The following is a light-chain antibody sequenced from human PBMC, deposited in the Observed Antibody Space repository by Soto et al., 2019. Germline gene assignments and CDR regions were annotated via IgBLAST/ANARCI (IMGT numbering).Light chain of an antibody. CDR3: QQYGASPFT. V-gene: IGKV3-20*01. J-gene: IGKJ4*01. CDR1: QNIGGNF. CDR2: AAF. Sequence: EIVLTQSPGTLSLSPGERATLSCRASQNIGGNFLVWHQQKPGQAPRLLINAAFTRATGIPDRFSGSGSGTDFTLTISRLEPEDFAVYYCQQYGASPFTFGGGTKVEIK.